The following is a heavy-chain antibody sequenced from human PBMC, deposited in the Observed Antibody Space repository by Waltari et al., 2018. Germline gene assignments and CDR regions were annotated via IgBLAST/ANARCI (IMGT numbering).Heavy chain of an antibody. V-gene: IGHV3-73*02. CDR3: TRPSNSFGGAPYYYYYMDV. D-gene: IGHD3-3*01. J-gene: IGHJ6*03. CDR2: IRSKAKSYAT. CDR1: GFTFSGSA. Sequence: EVQLVESGGGLVQPGGSLKLSCAASGFTFSGSAMHWVRQASGKGLEWVGRIRSKAKSYATAYAASVKGRFTISRDDSKNTAYLQMNSLKTEDTAVYYCTRPSNSFGGAPYYYYYMDVWGKGTTVTISS.